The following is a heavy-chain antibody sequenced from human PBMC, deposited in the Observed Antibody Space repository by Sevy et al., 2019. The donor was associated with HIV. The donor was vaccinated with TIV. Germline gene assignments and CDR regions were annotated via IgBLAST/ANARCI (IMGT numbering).Heavy chain of an antibody. D-gene: IGHD6-19*01. Sequence: GGSLRLSCAASGFTFNNAWMNWVRQAPGKGLEWVGRIKSQTDGGTTEYAAPVKVRFTISRDDSKNTLYLQMNSLRGDYTAVYYCAKRGNGWYELDYWGRGTLVTVSS. V-gene: IGHV3-15*01. CDR1: GFTFNNAW. CDR2: IKSQTDGGTT. J-gene: IGHJ4*02. CDR3: AKRGNGWYELDY.